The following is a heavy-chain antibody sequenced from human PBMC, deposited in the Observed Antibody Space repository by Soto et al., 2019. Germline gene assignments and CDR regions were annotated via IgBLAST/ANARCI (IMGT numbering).Heavy chain of an antibody. CDR3: ARGSGWIQLWLGWFDP. CDR1: GGSFSGYY. CDR2: INHSRST. J-gene: IGHJ5*02. V-gene: IGHV4-34*01. D-gene: IGHD5-18*01. Sequence: QVQLQQWGAGLLKPSETLSLTCAVYGGSFSGYYWSWIRQPPGKGLEWIGEINHSRSTNYNPSLKSRVTISVDTSKNQFSLKLSSVTAADTAVYYCARGSGWIQLWLGWFDPWGQGTLVTVSS.